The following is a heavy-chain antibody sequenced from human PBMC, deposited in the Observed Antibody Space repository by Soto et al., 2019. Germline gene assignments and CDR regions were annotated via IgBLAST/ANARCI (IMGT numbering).Heavy chain of an antibody. V-gene: IGHV1-18*01. CDR2: ISAYNGNT. CDR3: ASARITIFGVVILNYYGMDV. Sequence: QVQLVQSGAEVKKPGASVKVSCKASGYTFTSYGISWVRQAPGQGLEWMGWISAYNGNTNYAQKLQGRVTMTTDTSTSTAYMELRSLRSDDTAVYYCASARITIFGVVILNYYGMDVWGQGTTVTVSS. J-gene: IGHJ6*02. D-gene: IGHD3-3*01. CDR1: GYTFTSYG.